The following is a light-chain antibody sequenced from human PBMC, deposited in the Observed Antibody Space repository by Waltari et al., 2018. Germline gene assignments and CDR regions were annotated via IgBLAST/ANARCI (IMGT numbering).Light chain of an antibody. CDR3: LQALQTPIS. Sequence: DIVMTQSQLSLPVTPGEPASISCRSSQSHLHSNGYNYLDWYLQKPGQSPQLLIYLRSNQASGVPDRFSGSGSCSYFTLTFTSVEAEDVVVYYCLQALQTPISFGQGTRPEIK. J-gene: IGKJ5*01. CDR2: LRS. V-gene: IGKV2-28*01. CDR1: QSHLHSNGYNY.